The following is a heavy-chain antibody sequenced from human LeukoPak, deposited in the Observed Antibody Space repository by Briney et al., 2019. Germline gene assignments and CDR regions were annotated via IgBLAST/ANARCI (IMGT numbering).Heavy chain of an antibody. CDR3: TRGRAPGLVVDY. CDR1: GGSISSYY. D-gene: IGHD3/OR15-3a*01. J-gene: IGHJ4*02. CDR2: IYTSGST. Sequence: SETLSLTYTVSGGSISSYYWSWIRQPAGKGLEWIGRIYTSGSTNYNPSLKSRVTMSVDTSKNQFSLKLSSVTAADTAVYYCTRGRAPGLVVDYWGQGTLVTVFS. V-gene: IGHV4-4*07.